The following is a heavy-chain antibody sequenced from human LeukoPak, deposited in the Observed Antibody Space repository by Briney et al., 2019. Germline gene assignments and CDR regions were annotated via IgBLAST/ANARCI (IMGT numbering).Heavy chain of an antibody. Sequence: PGGSLRLSCATSGFTSSSYGMSWVRQAPGKGLEWVSTINASGGSTYYADSVKGRFTISRDNSKNTLYLQMNSLRAEDTAVYYCAKDHYLSDHWGQGTLVTVSS. J-gene: IGHJ4*02. V-gene: IGHV3-23*01. CDR2: INASGGST. CDR1: GFTSSSYG. D-gene: IGHD3-10*01. CDR3: AKDHYLSDH.